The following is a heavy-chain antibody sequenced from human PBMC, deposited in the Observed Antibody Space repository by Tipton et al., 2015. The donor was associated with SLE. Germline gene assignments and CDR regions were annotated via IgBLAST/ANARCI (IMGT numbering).Heavy chain of an antibody. CDR3: ARGGSSSWSDDAFDI. D-gene: IGHD6-13*01. V-gene: IGHV4-38-2*01. J-gene: IGHJ3*02. Sequence: TLSLTCAVSGYSISSGYYWGWIRQPPGKGLEWIGSIYHSGSTYYNPSLKSRVTISVDTSKNQFSLKLSSVTAADTAVYYCARGGSSSWSDDAFDIWGQGTMVTVSS. CDR2: IYHSGST. CDR1: GYSISSGYY.